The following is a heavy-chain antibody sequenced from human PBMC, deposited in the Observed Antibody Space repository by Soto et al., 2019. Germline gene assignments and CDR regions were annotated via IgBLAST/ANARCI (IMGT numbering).Heavy chain of an antibody. J-gene: IGHJ4*02. CDR3: SKGSGYSFGLLDH. V-gene: IGHV3-23*01. CDR1: GFTFSSYA. CDR2: ISGAGTIT. Sequence: EGQLLESGGALVQPGGSLRVSCATSGFTFSSYAMSWVRQAPGRGLEWVASISGAGTITSYADFVKGRFTISRDNPKNTLYLQVNSLRAEDTAVYYCSKGSGYSFGLLDHWGQGTLVTVSS. D-gene: IGHD5-18*01.